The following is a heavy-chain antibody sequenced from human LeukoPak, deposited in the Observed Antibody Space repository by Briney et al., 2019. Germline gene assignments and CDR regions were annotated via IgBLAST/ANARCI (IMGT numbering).Heavy chain of an antibody. CDR3: GSDQRQIGAFDI. J-gene: IGHJ3*02. CDR2: IYYSGST. D-gene: IGHD2-15*01. Sequence: SQTLSLTCTVSGGSISSGDYYWSWIRQPPGKGLEWIEYIYYSGSTYYNPSLRSRVTISVDTSKNQFSLKLSSVTAADTAVYYCGSDQRQIGAFDIWGQGTMVTVSS. V-gene: IGHV4-30-4*08. CDR1: GGSISSGDYY.